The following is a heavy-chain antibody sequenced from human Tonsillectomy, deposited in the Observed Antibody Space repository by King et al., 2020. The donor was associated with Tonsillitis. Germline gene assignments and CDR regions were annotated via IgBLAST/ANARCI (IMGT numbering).Heavy chain of an antibody. J-gene: IGHJ6*03. CDR3: ERHAGDSDYHRGYYYYMDV. Sequence: QLQESGPGLVKPSETLSLTCTVSGGSISSYYWSWIRQPPGKGLEWIGYIYYSGSTHYNPSLKSRFTISVATSKNQFSLKPSSVTAADTAVYYCERHAGDSDYHRGYYYYMDVWGKGTTVTVSS. CDR1: GGSISSYY. V-gene: IGHV4-59*08. D-gene: IGHD5-12*01. CDR2: IYYSGST.